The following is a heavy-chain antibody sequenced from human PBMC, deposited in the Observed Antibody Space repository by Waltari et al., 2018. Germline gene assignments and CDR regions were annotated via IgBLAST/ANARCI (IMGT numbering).Heavy chain of an antibody. J-gene: IGHJ6*02. CDR3: ARKAAAAPLGYYYGMDV. CDR1: GGTFSSYA. D-gene: IGHD6-13*01. CDR2: IIPIFGTA. Sequence: QVQLVQSGAEVKKPGSSVKVSCKASGGTFSSYAISWVRQAPGQGLEWMGGIIPIFGTANYAQKFQGRVTITADESTSTAYMELSSLRSEDTAVYYCARKAAAAPLGYYYGMDVWGQGTTVTVSS. V-gene: IGHV1-69*01.